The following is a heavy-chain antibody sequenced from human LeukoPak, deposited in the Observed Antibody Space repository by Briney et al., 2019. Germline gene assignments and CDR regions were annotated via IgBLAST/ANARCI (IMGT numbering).Heavy chain of an antibody. CDR3: ARNDYYDSSGYYRV. J-gene: IGHJ4*02. Sequence: PSETLSLTCTVSGGSISSYYWSWIRQPPGKGLEWIGYIYYSGSTNYNPSLKSRVTISVDTSKNQFSLKLSSVTAADTAVYYCARNDYYDSSGYYRVWGQGTLVTVSS. CDR2: IYYSGST. V-gene: IGHV4-59*08. D-gene: IGHD3-22*01. CDR1: GGSISSYY.